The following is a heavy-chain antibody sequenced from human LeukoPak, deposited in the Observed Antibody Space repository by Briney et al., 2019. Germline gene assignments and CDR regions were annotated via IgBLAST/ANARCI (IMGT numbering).Heavy chain of an antibody. CDR2: ISAYNGNT. D-gene: IGHD3-10*01. V-gene: IGHV1-18*04. CDR3: ARSRLLWFGELHN. J-gene: IGHJ4*02. CDR1: EYTFTDYY. Sequence: GASVKVSCKASEYTFTDYYLHWVRQAPGQGLEWMGWISAYNGNTNYAQKLQGRVTMTTDTSTSTAYMELRSLRSDDTAVYYCARSRLLWFGELHNWGQGTLVTVSS.